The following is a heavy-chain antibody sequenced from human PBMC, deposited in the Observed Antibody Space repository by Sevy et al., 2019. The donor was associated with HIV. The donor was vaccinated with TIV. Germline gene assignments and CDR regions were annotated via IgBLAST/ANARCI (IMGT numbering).Heavy chain of an antibody. Sequence: ASVKVSCKASGYTFSDYYIHWVRQAPGQGLEWMGRINPKSGGTNYEQKFQGRVTMTRDTSISTVYMELNRLTSDATAIYYCARNTNSLYSGSDRPVADYWGQGTLVTVSS. CDR1: GYTFSDYY. CDR3: ARNTNSLYSGSDRPVADY. J-gene: IGHJ4*02. D-gene: IGHD5-12*01. CDR2: INPKSGGT. V-gene: IGHV1-2*06.